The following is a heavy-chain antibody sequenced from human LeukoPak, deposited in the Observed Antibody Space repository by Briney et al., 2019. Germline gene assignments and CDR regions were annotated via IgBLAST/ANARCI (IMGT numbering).Heavy chain of an antibody. CDR2: IRYDGSNK. CDR3: ARPSRLRWYRYFDY. Sequence: GGSLRLSCAASGFTFSSHGMHWVRQAPGKGLEWVAFIRYDGSNKYYADSVKGRFTISRDNSKNTLYLQMNSLRAEDTAVYYCARPSRLRWYRYFDYWGQGTLVTVSS. CDR1: GFTFSSHG. V-gene: IGHV3-30*02. J-gene: IGHJ4*02. D-gene: IGHD4-23*01.